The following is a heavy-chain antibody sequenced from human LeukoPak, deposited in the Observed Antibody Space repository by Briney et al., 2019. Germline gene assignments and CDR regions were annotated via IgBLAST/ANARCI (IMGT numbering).Heavy chain of an antibody. CDR3: ARTALENYQSYYFDY. D-gene: IGHD1-1*01. V-gene: IGHV4-4*07. CDR1: GGSISSYY. Sequence: SETLSLTCTVSGGSISSYYWSWIRQPAGKGLEWIGRIYTSGSTNYNPSLKSRVTMSVDTSKNQFSLKLSSVTAADTAVYYCARTALENYQSYYFDYWGQGTLVTVSS. J-gene: IGHJ4*02. CDR2: IYTSGST.